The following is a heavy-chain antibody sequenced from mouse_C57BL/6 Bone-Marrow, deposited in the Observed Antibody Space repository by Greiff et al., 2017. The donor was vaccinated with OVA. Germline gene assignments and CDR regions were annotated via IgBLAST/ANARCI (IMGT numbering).Heavy chain of an antibody. Sequence: EVKLMESGPGLVKPSQSLSLTCSVTGYSITSGYYWNWIRQFPGNKLEWMGYISYDGSNNYNPSLKNRISITRDTSKNQFFLKLNSVTTEDTATYYCATYDGYYPAYWGQGTLVTVSA. CDR2: ISYDGSN. CDR3: ATYDGYYPAY. D-gene: IGHD2-3*01. J-gene: IGHJ3*01. CDR1: GYSITSGYY. V-gene: IGHV3-6*01.